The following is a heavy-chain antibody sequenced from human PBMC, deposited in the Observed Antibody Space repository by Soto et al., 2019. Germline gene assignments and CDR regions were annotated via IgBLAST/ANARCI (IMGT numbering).Heavy chain of an antibody. CDR2: INHSGST. V-gene: IGHV4-34*01. D-gene: IGHD3-16*02. CDR1: GGSFSGYY. CDR3: ARERRYVWGSYRLDY. Sequence: SETLSLTCAVYGGSFSGYYWSWIRQPPGKGLEWIGGINHSGSTNYNPSLKSRVTISVDTSKNQFSLKLSSVTAADTAVYYCARERRYVWGSYRLDYWGQGTLVTVSS. J-gene: IGHJ4*02.